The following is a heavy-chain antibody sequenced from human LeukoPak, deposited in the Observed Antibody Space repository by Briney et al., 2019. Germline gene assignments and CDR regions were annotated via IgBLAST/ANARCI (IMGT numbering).Heavy chain of an antibody. D-gene: IGHD6-19*01. CDR3: ASSSGWSFSYFDY. Sequence: SVKVSCKASGGTFSSYAISWVRQAPGQGLEWMGGIIPIFGTANYAQKFQGRVTMTRDMSTSTVYMELSSLRSEDTAVYYCASSSGWSFSYFDYWGQGTLVTVSS. CDR2: IIPIFGTA. CDR1: GGTFSSYA. V-gene: IGHV1-69*05. J-gene: IGHJ4*02.